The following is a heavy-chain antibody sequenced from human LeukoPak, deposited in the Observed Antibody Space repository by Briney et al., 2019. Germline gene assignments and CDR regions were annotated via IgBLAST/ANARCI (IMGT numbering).Heavy chain of an antibody. J-gene: IGHJ3*02. D-gene: IGHD1-26*01. Sequence: GGSLRLSCAASGFTFSNYAMSWVRQAPGKGLEWVSSISGSGASTYYADSVKGRFTISRDNSKNTLYLQMNSLRAEDTALYYCAKDKPGGWELLRDHDAFDIWGQGTMVTVSS. CDR2: ISGSGAST. V-gene: IGHV3-23*01. CDR3: AKDKPGGWELLRDHDAFDI. CDR1: GFTFSNYA.